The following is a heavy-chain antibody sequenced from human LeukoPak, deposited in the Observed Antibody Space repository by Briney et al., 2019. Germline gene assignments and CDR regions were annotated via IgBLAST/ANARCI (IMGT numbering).Heavy chain of an antibody. V-gene: IGHV4-34*01. D-gene: IGHD3-10*01. J-gene: IGHJ4*02. CDR2: INHSGST. CDR1: GGSFSGYY. CDR3: ARGRYHITMVRGAPKGFDY. Sequence: PSETLSLTYAVYGGSFSGYYWSWIRQPPGKGLEWIGEINHSGSTNYNPSLKSRVTISVDTSKNQFSLKLSSVTAADTAVYYCARGRYHITMVRGAPKGFDYWGQGTLVTVSS.